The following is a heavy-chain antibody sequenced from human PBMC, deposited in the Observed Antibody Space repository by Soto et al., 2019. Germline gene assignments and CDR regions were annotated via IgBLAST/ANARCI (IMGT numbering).Heavy chain of an antibody. CDR1: GYTFTGYY. Sequence: GASVKVSCKASGYTFTGYYMHWVRQAPGQGXEWMGWINPNSGGTNYAQKFQGRVTMTRDTSISTAYMELSRLRSDDTAVYYCARDGEANFWSGYQNWFDPWGQGTLVTVSS. CDR2: INPNSGGT. CDR3: ARDGEANFWSGYQNWFDP. D-gene: IGHD3-3*01. J-gene: IGHJ5*02. V-gene: IGHV1-2*02.